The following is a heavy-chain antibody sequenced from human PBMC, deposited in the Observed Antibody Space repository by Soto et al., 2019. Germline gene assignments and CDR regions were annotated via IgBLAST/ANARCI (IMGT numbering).Heavy chain of an antibody. D-gene: IGHD3-3*01. J-gene: IGHJ5*02. CDR3: AKGANLEWLKKNNWFDP. V-gene: IGHV3-23*01. Sequence: EVQLLESGGGLVQPGGSLRLSCAASGFTFSSYAMSWVRQAPGKGLEWVSAISGSGGSTYYADSVKGRFTISRDNSKNTLYLQMNSLRAEDTAVYYCAKGANLEWLKKNNWFDPWGQGTLVTVSS. CDR2: ISGSGGST. CDR1: GFTFSSYA.